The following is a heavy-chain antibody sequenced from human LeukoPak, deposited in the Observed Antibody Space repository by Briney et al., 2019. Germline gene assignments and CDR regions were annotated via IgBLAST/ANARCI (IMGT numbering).Heavy chain of an antibody. J-gene: IGHJ4*02. D-gene: IGHD1/OR15-1a*01. Sequence: SETLSLTCAVSGGSISSSNWWSWVRQPPGKGLEWIGYIHDSGSTNYNPSLKSRVTMSVDTSKTQFSLRLTSVTPADTAVYYCARYNWNIPFYFDYWGLGTLVTVSS. CDR2: IHDSGST. CDR1: GGSISSSNW. CDR3: ARYNWNIPFYFDY. V-gene: IGHV4-4*02.